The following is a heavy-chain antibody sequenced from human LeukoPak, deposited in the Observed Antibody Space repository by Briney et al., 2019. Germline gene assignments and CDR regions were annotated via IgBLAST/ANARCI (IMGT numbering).Heavy chain of an antibody. CDR2: ISDGGGST. Sequence: PGGSLRLSCAASGFTGSSNYMSWVRQAPGKGLEWVSTISDGGGSTYYADSVKGRFTISRDNSKNTLYLQMNSLRAEDTAIHYCAKVPYSDYGSGRPPFMDVWGQGTTVAVSS. CDR3: AKVPYSDYGSGRPPFMDV. J-gene: IGHJ6*02. CDR1: GFTGSSNY. V-gene: IGHV3-23*01. D-gene: IGHD3-10*01.